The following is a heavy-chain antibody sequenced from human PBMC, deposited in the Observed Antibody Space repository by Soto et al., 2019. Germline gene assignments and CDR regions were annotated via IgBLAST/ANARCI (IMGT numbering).Heavy chain of an antibody. CDR3: ARGSYTSTWY. CDR2: TYYRSKWYY. Sequence: SQTLSLTCAISGDSLSSNTAAWSSIRQSPSRSLEWLGRTYYRSKWYYDYAASVTSRMTINPDTSKNQFSLQLNSVTPEDTAVYYCARGSYTSTWYWGQGTLVTVSS. V-gene: IGHV6-1*01. CDR1: GDSLSSNTAA. J-gene: IGHJ4*02. D-gene: IGHD6-13*01.